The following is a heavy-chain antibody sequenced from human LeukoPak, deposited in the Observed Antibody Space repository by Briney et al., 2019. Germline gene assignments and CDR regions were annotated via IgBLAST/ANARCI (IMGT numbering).Heavy chain of an antibody. V-gene: IGHV4-59*08. CDR1: GGSISSYF. J-gene: IGHJ4*02. D-gene: IGHD1-26*01. Sequence: SETLSLTCTVSGGSISSYFWSWIRQPPGKGLEWIGYIYNSGSTKYNPSLQSRVSISVHTSKSQVSLKLSSVTAADTAVYYCASLGGTYDFWGQGTLVTVSS. CDR3: ASLGGTYDF. CDR2: IYNSGST.